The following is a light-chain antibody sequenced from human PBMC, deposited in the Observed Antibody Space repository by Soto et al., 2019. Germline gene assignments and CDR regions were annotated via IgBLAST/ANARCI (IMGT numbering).Light chain of an antibody. CDR3: QQYGSSPWT. Sequence: EIVLTQSPGTLSLSPGERATLSCRASQTVSSSYFAWYQQKPGQAPRLLIYGASSRATGIPDRFSGGGSGTDFTLTISRLEPDDFAVYYYQQYGSSPWTFGQGSKVEIK. J-gene: IGKJ1*01. CDR2: GAS. V-gene: IGKV3-20*01. CDR1: QTVSSSY.